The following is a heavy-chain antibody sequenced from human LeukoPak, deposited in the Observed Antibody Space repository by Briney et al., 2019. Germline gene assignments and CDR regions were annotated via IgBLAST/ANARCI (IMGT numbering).Heavy chain of an antibody. CDR3: ARVEMATTRGAFDI. CDR2: IYSGGST. CDR1: GFTVSSNY. V-gene: IGHV3-66*01. J-gene: IGHJ3*02. Sequence: GGSLKLSCAASGFTVSSNYMSWVRQAPGKGLEWVSVIYSGGSTYYADSVKGRFTISRDNSKNTLHLQMNSLRAEDTAVYYCARVEMATTRGAFDIWGQGTMVTVSS. D-gene: IGHD5-24*01.